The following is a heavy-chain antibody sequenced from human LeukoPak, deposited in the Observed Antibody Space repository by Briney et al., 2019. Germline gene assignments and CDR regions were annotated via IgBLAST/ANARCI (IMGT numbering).Heavy chain of an antibody. CDR1: GFTFSSYW. Sequence: PGGSLRLSCAASGFTFSSYWMSWVRQAPGKGLEWVANIKQDGSEKYYVDSVKGRFTISRDNDKNSLYLQMNSLRAEDTAVYYCARESAYGFWSAYNWFDPWGQGTLVTVSS. D-gene: IGHD3-3*01. CDR2: IKQDGSEK. J-gene: IGHJ5*02. CDR3: ARESAYGFWSAYNWFDP. V-gene: IGHV3-7*01.